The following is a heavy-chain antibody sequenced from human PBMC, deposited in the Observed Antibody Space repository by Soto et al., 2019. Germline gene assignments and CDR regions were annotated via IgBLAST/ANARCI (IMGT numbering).Heavy chain of an antibody. V-gene: IGHV1-3*04. D-gene: IGHD3-3*01. CDR1: GYTFTTYG. CDR2: VNTGNGNT. J-gene: IGHJ3*02. CDR3: ARPSSGYFRDAFDI. Sequence: ASVKVSCKASGYTFTTYGMHWVRQAPGQRLEWMGWVNTGNGNTAYSQKFQGRVTITRDTSASTGYMEVSSLSSEDMAVYYCARPSSGYFRDAFDIWGQGTMVTVSS.